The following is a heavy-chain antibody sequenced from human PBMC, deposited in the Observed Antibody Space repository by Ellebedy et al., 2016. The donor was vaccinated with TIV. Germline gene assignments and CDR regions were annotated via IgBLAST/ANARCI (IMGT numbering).Heavy chain of an antibody. V-gene: IGHV3-30-3*01. CDR2: TSHGGSNK. J-gene: IGHJ4*02. CDR3: ARDGSGWDTGHYFDS. CDR1: GFTFSSYA. D-gene: IGHD6-19*01. Sequence: GESLKISCAASGFTFSSYAMHWVRQAPGKGLEWVAVTSHGGSNKYYADSVKGRFTTSRANSKTTLYLQMNSLRAEDTAVYYCARDGSGWDTGHYFDSWGQGTLVTVSS.